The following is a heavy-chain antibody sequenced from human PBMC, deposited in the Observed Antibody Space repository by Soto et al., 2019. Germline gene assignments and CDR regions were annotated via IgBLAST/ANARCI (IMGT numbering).Heavy chain of an antibody. J-gene: IGHJ4*02. CDR2: ISGSGGST. V-gene: IGHV3-23*01. Sequence: LRLSCAASGFTFSSYAMSWVRQAPGKGLEWVSAISGSGGSTYYADSVKGRFTISRDNSKNTLYLQMNSLRAEDTAVYYCARVFKITMVRGVPGYWGQGTLVTVSS. CDR3: ARVFKITMVRGVPGY. D-gene: IGHD3-10*01. CDR1: GFTFSSYA.